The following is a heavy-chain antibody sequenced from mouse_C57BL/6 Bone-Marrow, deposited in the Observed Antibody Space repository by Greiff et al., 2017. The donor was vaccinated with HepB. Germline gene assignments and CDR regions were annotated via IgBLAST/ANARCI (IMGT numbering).Heavy chain of an antibody. Sequence: EVMLVESGAELVKPGASVKLSCTASGFNIKDYYMHWVKQRTEQGLEWIGRIDPEDGETKYAPKFQRKATITADTSTNPAYLQLSSLTSEDTAVYYCARRGTARYFDVWGTGTTVTVSS. CDR3: ARRGTARYFDV. CDR1: GFNIKDYY. J-gene: IGHJ1*03. CDR2: IDPEDGET. D-gene: IGHD1-2*01. V-gene: IGHV14-2*01.